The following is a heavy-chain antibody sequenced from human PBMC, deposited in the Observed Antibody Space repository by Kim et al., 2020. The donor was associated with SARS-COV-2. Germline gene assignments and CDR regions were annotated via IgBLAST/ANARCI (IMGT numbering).Heavy chain of an antibody. V-gene: IGHV3-21*01. D-gene: IGHD3-10*01. CDR3: ARDSRGYGSWSYYFYYGMDV. J-gene: IGHJ6*02. CDR2: ISSSSYI. Sequence: GGSLRLSCAASGFTFSSYSMNWVRQAPGKGLEWVSSISSSSYIYYADSVKGRFTISRDNAKNSLYLQMNSLRAEDTAVYYCARDSRGYGSWSYYFYYGMDVWGQGATVTVSS. CDR1: GFTFSSYS.